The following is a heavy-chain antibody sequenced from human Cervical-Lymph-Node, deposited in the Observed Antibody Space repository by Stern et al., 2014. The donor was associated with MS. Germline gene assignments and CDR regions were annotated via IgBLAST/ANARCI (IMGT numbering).Heavy chain of an antibody. CDR2: IGGSGGST. Sequence: VQLVQSGGGLVQPGGSLRLSCAASGFTFSTYSMHWVRQAPGKGLEYVSAIGGSGGSTYYANSVKGRFTISRDNSKNTLFLQMGSLRAEDMAVYYCARDPGYSSPYYGMDVWGQGTTVTVSS. J-gene: IGHJ6*02. CDR3: ARDPGYSSPYYGMDV. D-gene: IGHD2-21*01. V-gene: IGHV3-64*01. CDR1: GFTFSTYS.